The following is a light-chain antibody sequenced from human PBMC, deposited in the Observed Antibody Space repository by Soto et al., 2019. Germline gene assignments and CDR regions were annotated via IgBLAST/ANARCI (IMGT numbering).Light chain of an antibody. V-gene: IGKV2-28*01. Sequence: DIVMTQSPLSLPVTPGEPASISCRSSQSLLHSNGFKYLDWYLQKPGQSPQLLIYLGSNRASGVPDRFSGSGSGTDFTLKISRVEAEDVGVHYCMQALQIPLTFGGGTKVEIK. CDR2: LGS. J-gene: IGKJ4*01. CDR3: MQALQIPLT. CDR1: QSLLHSNGFKY.